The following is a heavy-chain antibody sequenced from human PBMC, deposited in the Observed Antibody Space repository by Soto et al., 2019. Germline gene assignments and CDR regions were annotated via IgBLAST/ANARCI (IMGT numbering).Heavy chain of an antibody. Sequence: PSETLSLTCAVYGGSFSGYYWSWIRQPPGKGLEWIGEINHSGSTNYNPSLKSRVTISVDTSKNQFSLKLSSVTAADTAVYYCARELGYCSGGSCLNYGMDVWGQGTTVTVS. J-gene: IGHJ6*02. CDR3: ARELGYCSGGSCLNYGMDV. D-gene: IGHD2-15*01. V-gene: IGHV4-34*01. CDR2: INHSGST. CDR1: GGSFSGYY.